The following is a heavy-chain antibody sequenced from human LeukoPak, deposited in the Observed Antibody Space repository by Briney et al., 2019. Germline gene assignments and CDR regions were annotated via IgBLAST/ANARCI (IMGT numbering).Heavy chain of an antibody. Sequence: SGGPLTHSCAASGFTFSSHWMLWVRQAPGKGLVCVSRINSDGSSTRYADSVKGRFTISRDKAQNTLYLQLNSLRGEDRAVYYRARGYCYYSSCYWDFWGQGTLVTVSS. CDR2: INSDGSST. D-gene: IGHD3-22*01. CDR3: ARGYCYYSSCYWDF. CDR1: GFTFSSHW. V-gene: IGHV3-74*01. J-gene: IGHJ4*02.